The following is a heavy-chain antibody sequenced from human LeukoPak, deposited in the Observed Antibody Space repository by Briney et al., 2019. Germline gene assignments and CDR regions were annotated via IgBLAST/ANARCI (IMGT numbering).Heavy chain of an antibody. Sequence: SVKVSCKASGGTFSSYAISWVRQAPGQGLEWMGGIIPIFGTANYAQKFQGRVTITADESTSTAHMELSSLRSEDTAVYYCARGQYYYGSGSGYYYGMDVWGKGTTVAVSS. V-gene: IGHV1-69*13. CDR3: ARGQYYYGSGSGYYYGMDV. J-gene: IGHJ6*04. D-gene: IGHD3-10*01. CDR2: IIPIFGTA. CDR1: GGTFSSYA.